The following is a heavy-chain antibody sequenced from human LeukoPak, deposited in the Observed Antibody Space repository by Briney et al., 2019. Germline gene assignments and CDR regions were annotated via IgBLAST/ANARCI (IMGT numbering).Heavy chain of an antibody. D-gene: IGHD6-6*01. V-gene: IGHV4-34*01. J-gene: IGHJ4*02. CDR2: ISHSGST. CDR1: GGSFSGYY. Sequence: SSETLSLTCAVYGGSFSGYYWSWIRQPPGKGLEWIGEISHSGSTNYNPSLKSRVTISVDTSKNQFSLKLSSVTAADTAVYYCARDSSSGTDYWGQGTLVTVSS. CDR3: ARDSSSGTDY.